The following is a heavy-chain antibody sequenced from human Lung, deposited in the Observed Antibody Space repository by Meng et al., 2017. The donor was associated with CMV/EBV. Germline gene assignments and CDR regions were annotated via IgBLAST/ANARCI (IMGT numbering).Heavy chain of an antibody. D-gene: IGHD2-21*01. CDR1: GYSFASYW. V-gene: IGHV5-51*01. J-gene: IGHJ3*02. CDR2: IYPGDSDT. Sequence: SCKGSGYSFASYWIAWVRQMPGKGLEWMGIIYPGDSDTRYSPSFQGQVTISADQSISTAYLQWSSLKASDTAMYYCARRDRAYCGGNCYREAFDIWXQGTMVTVSS. CDR3: ARRDRAYCGGNCYREAFDI.